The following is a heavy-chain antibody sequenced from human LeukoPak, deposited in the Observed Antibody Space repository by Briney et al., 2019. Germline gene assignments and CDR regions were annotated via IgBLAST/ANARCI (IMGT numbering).Heavy chain of an antibody. Sequence: GGSLLLSCAGSGFSFSTYDMGWVRQPPGKGLEWVSAISTTGGYTEDADSVKGRFTISRDNSQNTLFLQMHSLRAGDTAVYYCAKKPATIKFPFDIWGQGTLVTVSP. V-gene: IGHV3-23*01. J-gene: IGHJ4*02. CDR1: GFSFSTYD. CDR3: AKKPATIKFPFDI. D-gene: IGHD5-24*01. CDR2: ISTTGGYT.